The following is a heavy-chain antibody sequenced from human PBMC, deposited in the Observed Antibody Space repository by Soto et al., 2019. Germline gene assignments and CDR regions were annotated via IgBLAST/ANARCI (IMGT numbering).Heavy chain of an antibody. J-gene: IGHJ5*01. D-gene: IGHD5-12*01. CDR3: TLRDGYNSRLGSCAQPPLLSLHS. Sequence: FVLTLVKDTQALRMTGAFGGRSLSTYAMGVAWIRQPPGKALEWLAFIYWNDNKLYSPSLKSRLTITKDTSKNQVLLTMTNVDPVDTATYCSTLRDGYNSRLGSCAQPPLLSLHS. CDR2: IYWNDNK. CDR1: GRSLSTYAMG. V-gene: IGHV2-5*01.